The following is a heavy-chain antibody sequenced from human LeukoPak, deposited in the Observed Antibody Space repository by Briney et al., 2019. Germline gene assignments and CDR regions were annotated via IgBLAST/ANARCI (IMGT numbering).Heavy chain of an antibody. CDR2: ISSSSSYI. J-gene: IGHJ4*02. V-gene: IGHV3-21*01. Sequence: GGSLRLSCAASGFTFSSYSMNWVRQAPGKGLEWVSSISSSSSYIYYADSVKGRFTISRDNAKNSLYLQMNSLRAEDTAVYYCARVRPHGYGSQICDYWGQGTLVTVSS. D-gene: IGHD5-18*01. CDR1: GFTFSSYS. CDR3: ARVRPHGYGSQICDY.